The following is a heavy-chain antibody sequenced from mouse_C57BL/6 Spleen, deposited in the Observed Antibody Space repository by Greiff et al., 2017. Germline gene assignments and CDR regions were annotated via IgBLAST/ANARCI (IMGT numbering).Heavy chain of an antibody. V-gene: IGHV1-76*01. D-gene: IGHD3-3*01. CDR3: ARGDAPVYFDY. CDR2: IYPGSGNT. Sequence: QVQLKQSGAELVRPGASVKLSCKASGYTFTDYYINWVKQRPGQGLEWIARIYPGSGNTYYNEKFKGKATLTAEKSSSTAYMQLSSLTSEDSAVYFCARGDAPVYFDYWGQGTTLTVSS. CDR1: GYTFTDYY. J-gene: IGHJ2*01.